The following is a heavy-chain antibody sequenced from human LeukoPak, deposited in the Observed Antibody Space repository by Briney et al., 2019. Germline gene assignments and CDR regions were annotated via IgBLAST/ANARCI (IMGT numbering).Heavy chain of an antibody. D-gene: IGHD6-19*01. Sequence: VASVKVSCKASGYTFTGYYMHWERQAPGQGLEWMGWINPNSGGTNYAQKFQGRVTMTRDTSINTAYMEVRRLTSDDTAVYYCARERGTLAVAGDAVDIWGQGTMVTVSS. V-gene: IGHV1-2*02. CDR2: INPNSGGT. CDR1: GYTFTGYY. CDR3: ARERGTLAVAGDAVDI. J-gene: IGHJ3*02.